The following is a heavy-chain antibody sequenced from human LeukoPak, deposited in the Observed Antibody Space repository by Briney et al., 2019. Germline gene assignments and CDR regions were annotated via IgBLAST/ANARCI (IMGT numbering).Heavy chain of an antibody. CDR1: GFTFSTPA. V-gene: IGHV3-21*01. J-gene: IGHJ4*02. Sequence: GGSLSLFCAVSGFTFSTPAMNSGRQVPGKGLEWVSSIDYDSSHIYYAASVRGRFTISRDNARDSVYLQMDSLRVEDTAVYYCTRDPLRYLRVVDYDYWGQGTLVAVSS. CDR2: IDYDSSHI. D-gene: IGHD3-9*01. CDR3: TRDPLRYLRVVDYDY.